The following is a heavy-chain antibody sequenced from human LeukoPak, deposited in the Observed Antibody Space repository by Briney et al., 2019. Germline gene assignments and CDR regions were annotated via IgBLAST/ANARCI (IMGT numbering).Heavy chain of an antibody. Sequence: GGSLRLSCAASGFPFDDFAMHWVRQAPGKGLEWVSGLSWNSGSIGYADSVKGRFTISRDNAKNSLYLQMNSLRAEDTAFYYRAKGFMVRGWPYYFDYWGQGTLVTVSS. CDR2: LSWNSGSI. J-gene: IGHJ4*02. CDR1: GFPFDDFA. D-gene: IGHD3-10*01. V-gene: IGHV3-9*01. CDR3: AKGFMVRGWPYYFDY.